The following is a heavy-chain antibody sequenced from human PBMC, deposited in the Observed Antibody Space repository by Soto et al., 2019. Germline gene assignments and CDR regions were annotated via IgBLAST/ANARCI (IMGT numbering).Heavy chain of an antibody. CDR3: ARTKVVVAANYYYGMDV. V-gene: IGHV5-51*01. CDR1: GYSFTSYW. Sequence: PGESLKISCKGSGYSFTSYWIGWVRQMPGKGLEWMGIIYPGDSDTRYGPSFQGQVTISADKSISTAYLQWSSLKASDTAMYYCARTKVVVAANYYYGMDVWGQGTTVTVSS. D-gene: IGHD2-15*01. J-gene: IGHJ6*02. CDR2: IYPGDSDT.